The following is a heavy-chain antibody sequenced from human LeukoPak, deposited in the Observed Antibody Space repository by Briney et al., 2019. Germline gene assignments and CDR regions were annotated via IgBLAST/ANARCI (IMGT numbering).Heavy chain of an antibody. D-gene: IGHD3-22*01. J-gene: IGHJ4*02. CDR2: IYHSGST. CDR3: ARKPIVNSAWYYFDY. CDR1: GGSISSGGYY. Sequence: EPSETLSLTCTVSGGSISSGGYYWSWIRQPPGKGLEWIGYIYHSGSTYYNPSLKSRVTISVDTSKNQFSLELSSVTAADTAVYYCARKPIVNSAWYYFDYWGQGTLVTVSS. V-gene: IGHV4-30-2*01.